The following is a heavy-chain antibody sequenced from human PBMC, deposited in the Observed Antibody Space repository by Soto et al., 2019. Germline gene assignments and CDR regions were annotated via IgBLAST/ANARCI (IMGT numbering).Heavy chain of an antibody. CDR3: AKTRITSTAATLDP. D-gene: IGHD1-20*01. CDR2: MSYSGSS. Sequence: QVRLQESGPGLVKPSETLSLTCTVSGGSLSTYYWSWIRQPPGKGLEWIVYMSYSGSSNYNPSLKSRVTMSVDTSKNQVSLKLSSVTAADTAVYYCAKTRITSTAATLDPWGQGTLVTVSS. CDR1: GGSLSTYY. V-gene: IGHV4-59*01. J-gene: IGHJ5*02.